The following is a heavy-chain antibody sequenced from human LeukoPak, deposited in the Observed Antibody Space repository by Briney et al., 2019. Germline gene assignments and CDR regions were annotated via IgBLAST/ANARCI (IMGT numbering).Heavy chain of an antibody. CDR3: AKVALTGSLPYY. Sequence: KSGGSLRLSCAASGFTFSSYSMNWVRQAPGKGLEWVSSISSSSNYIYYADSVKGRFTISRDNSRNTLYLQMNSLRAEDTAVYYCAKVALTGSLPYYWGQGTLVTVSS. CDR1: GFTFSSYS. J-gene: IGHJ4*02. D-gene: IGHD3-9*01. CDR2: ISSSSNYI. V-gene: IGHV3-21*04.